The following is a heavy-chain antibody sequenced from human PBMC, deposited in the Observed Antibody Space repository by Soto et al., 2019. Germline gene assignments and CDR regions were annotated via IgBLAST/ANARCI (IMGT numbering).Heavy chain of an antibody. D-gene: IGHD3-16*01. V-gene: IGHV3-7*01. J-gene: IGHJ4*02. Sequence: EVQLVESGGGLVQPGGSLRLSCAASGFTFSTHWMTWVRQPPGKGLEWVANIDQDGSERYYVDSVRGRFTISRDNAKNSLYLQVNSLRAEDTALYYCVCGGNYFVYWGQGTLVTVSP. CDR1: GFTFSTHW. CDR2: IDQDGSER. CDR3: VCGGNYFVY.